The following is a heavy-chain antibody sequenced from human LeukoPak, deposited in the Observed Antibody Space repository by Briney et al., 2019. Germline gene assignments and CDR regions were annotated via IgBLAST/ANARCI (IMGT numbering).Heavy chain of an antibody. CDR3: AREAGIVGATSYYYFDY. D-gene: IGHD1-26*01. J-gene: IGHJ4*02. V-gene: IGHV1-69*05. CDR2: IIPIFGTA. Sequence: SVKVSCKASGGTFSSYAISWVRQAPGQGLEWMGGIIPIFGTANYAQKLQGRVTMTTDTSTSTAYMELRSLRSDDTAVYYCAREAGIVGATSYYYFDYWGQGTLVTVSS. CDR1: GGTFSSYA.